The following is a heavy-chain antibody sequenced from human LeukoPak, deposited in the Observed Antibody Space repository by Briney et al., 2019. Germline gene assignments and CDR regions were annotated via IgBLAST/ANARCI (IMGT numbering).Heavy chain of an antibody. V-gene: IGHV4-38-2*02. J-gene: IGHJ5*02. CDR2: IYHSGST. CDR3: ARVVIAAAGTFLSPKKTNWFDP. Sequence: SETLSLTCTVSGYSISSGYYWGWIRQPPGKGLEWIGSIYHSGSTYYNPSLKSRVTISVDTSKNQFSLKLSSVTAADTAVYYCARVVIAAAGTFLSPKKTNWFDPWGQGTLVTVSS. D-gene: IGHD6-13*01. CDR1: GYSISSGYY.